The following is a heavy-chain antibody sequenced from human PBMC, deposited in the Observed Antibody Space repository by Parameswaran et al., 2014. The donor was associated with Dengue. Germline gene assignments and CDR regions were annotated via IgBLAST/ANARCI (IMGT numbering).Heavy chain of an antibody. V-gene: IGHV3-21*01. Sequence: WIRQPPGKGLEWVSSISSSSSYIYYADSVKGRFTISRDNAKNSLYLQMNSLRAEDTAVYYCARDGPVVPALFDYWGQGTLVTVSS. D-gene: IGHD2-2*01. CDR3: ARDGPVVPALFDY. J-gene: IGHJ4*02. CDR2: ISSSSSYI.